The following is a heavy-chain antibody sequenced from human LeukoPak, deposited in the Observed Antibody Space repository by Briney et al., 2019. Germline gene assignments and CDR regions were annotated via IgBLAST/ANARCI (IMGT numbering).Heavy chain of an antibody. CDR3: TSCSSISCYTFDFDY. J-gene: IGHJ4*02. Sequence: QPGRSLRLSCTASGFTFGDYAMSWVRQAPGKGLEWVGFIRSKAYGGTTEYATSVKGRSTISRDDSKSIAYLQMNSLKTEDTAVYYCTSCSSISCYTFDFDYWGQGTLVTVSS. CDR1: GFTFGDYA. V-gene: IGHV3-49*04. CDR2: IRSKAYGGTT. D-gene: IGHD2-2*02.